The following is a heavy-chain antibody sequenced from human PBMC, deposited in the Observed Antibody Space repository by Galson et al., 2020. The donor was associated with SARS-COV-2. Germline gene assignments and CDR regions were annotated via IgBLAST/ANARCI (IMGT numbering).Heavy chain of an antibody. Sequence: GESLKISCAASGFTFSSSWMHWVRQAPGKGLVWVSRINSDGSSTSYADSVKGRFTISRDNAKNTLYLQMNSLRAEDTAVYYCARVGTRSGWKYYFDYWGQGTLVTVSS. CDR1: GFTFSSSW. CDR2: INSDGSST. CDR3: ARVGTRSGWKYYFDY. V-gene: IGHV3-74*01. J-gene: IGHJ4*02. D-gene: IGHD6-19*01.